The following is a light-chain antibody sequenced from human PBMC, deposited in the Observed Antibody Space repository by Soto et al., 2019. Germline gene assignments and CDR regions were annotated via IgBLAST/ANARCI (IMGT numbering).Light chain of an antibody. CDR1: QIVSSTL. CDR3: QYYGDSPRVT. Sequence: EILLTHSPGTLSLSPGDRATLSCRASQIVSSTLLTWYQQKPGQAPRRLISVASSRATGIPDRFSGSGSGTDFTLTISRVAHYDFAVYYCQYYGDSPRVTFGGGTKVEIK. J-gene: IGKJ4*02. CDR2: VAS. V-gene: IGKV3-20*01.